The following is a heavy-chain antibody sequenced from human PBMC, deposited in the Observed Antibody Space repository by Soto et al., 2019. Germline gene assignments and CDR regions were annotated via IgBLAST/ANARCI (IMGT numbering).Heavy chain of an antibody. J-gene: IGHJ5*02. D-gene: IGHD6-19*01. CDR3: ARGRGAVAGGWDNWFDP. V-gene: IGHV4-59*01. CDR2: IHSSGST. CDR1: GGSINSYY. Sequence: SETLSLTCTVSGGSINSYYWSWIRQPPGKGLEWIGYIHSSGSTNYSPSLKSRVTISVDTSKNQFSLKLSSVTAADTAVYYCARGRGAVAGGWDNWFDPWGQGTLVTVSS.